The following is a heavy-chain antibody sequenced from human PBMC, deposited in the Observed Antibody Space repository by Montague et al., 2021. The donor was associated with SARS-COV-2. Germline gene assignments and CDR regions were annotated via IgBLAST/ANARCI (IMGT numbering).Heavy chain of an antibody. CDR1: GLTVSTNY. Sequence: SLRLSCAASGLTVSTNYLTWVRQAPGRGLEWVSVIYSGGSTYYAYSVXXRFTVSRDNSKNTVYLQMNSLRVEDTAIYYCARDDRRTSKWSYGLDVWGPGTPVTVSS. CDR2: IYSGGST. V-gene: IGHV3-53*01. J-gene: IGHJ6*02. CDR3: ARDDRRTSKWSYGLDV. D-gene: IGHD2-2*01.